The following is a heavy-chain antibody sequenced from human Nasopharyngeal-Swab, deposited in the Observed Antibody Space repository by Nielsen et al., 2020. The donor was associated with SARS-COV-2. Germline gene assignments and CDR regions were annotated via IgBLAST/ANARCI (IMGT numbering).Heavy chain of an antibody. CDR1: GFTFSDYY. V-gene: IGHV3-11*05. Sequence: GESLKISCAASGFTFSDYYMSWIRQAPGKGLEWVSYISSSSSYTNYADSVKGRFTISRDNAKNSLYLQTNSLRAEDTAVYYCARGGYYYDSSAWDYWGQGTLVTVSS. CDR3: ARGGYYYDSSAWDY. CDR2: ISSSSSYT. D-gene: IGHD3-22*01. J-gene: IGHJ4*02.